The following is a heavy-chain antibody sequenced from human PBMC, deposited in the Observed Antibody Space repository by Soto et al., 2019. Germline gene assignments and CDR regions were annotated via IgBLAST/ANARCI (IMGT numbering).Heavy chain of an antibody. Sequence: QVQLQESGPGLVKPSETLSLTCTVSGGSFSPNYWTWIRQPPGKGLEWVGYIYYAGSTSYNPCLRSRVTISLETAESPFSLRLSSVTAADPDVYYCARLGAYYQSLDPWGPGTLVTVSS. V-gene: IGHV4-59*08. CDR1: GGSFSPNY. J-gene: IGHJ5*02. CDR3: ARLGAYYQSLDP. CDR2: IYYAGST. D-gene: IGHD2-21*01.